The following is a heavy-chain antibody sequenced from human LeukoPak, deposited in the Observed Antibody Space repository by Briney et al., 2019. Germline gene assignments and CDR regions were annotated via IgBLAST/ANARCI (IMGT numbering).Heavy chain of an antibody. CDR2: IIPIFGTA. J-gene: IGHJ4*02. CDR1: GGTFSSYA. V-gene: IGHV1-69*13. Sequence: SVKVSCKASGGTFSSYAISWVRQAPGQGLEWMGGIIPIFGTANYAQKFQGRVTITADESTSTAYMELSSLRSEDTAVYYCARGTDPRYCSSTSCYYDYWGQGTLVTVSS. D-gene: IGHD2-2*01. CDR3: ARGTDPRYCSSTSCYYDY.